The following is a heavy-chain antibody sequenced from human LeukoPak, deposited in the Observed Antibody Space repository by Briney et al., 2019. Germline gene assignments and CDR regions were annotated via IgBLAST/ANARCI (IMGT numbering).Heavy chain of an antibody. D-gene: IGHD3-10*01. Sequence: GGSLRLSCAASGFTFSSYAMHWVRQAPGKGLEWVAVISYDGSNKYYADSVKGRFTISRDNSKNTLYLQMNSLRAEDTAVYYCAREWFGELLPYFDYWGQGTLVTVSS. CDR1: GFTFSSYA. CDR3: AREWFGELLPYFDY. J-gene: IGHJ4*02. V-gene: IGHV3-30-3*01. CDR2: ISYDGSNK.